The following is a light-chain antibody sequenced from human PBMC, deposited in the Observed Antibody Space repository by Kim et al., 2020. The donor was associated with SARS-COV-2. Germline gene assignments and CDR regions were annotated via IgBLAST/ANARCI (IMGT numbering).Light chain of an antibody. J-gene: IGLJ3*02. CDR2: CNS. CDR3: PVWDSRSDHWV. CDR1: NVGREG. Sequence: APSETATRTRDGNNVGREGAEWYQQQPGQAPELVSYCNSDRPSGVAERFSGSRSANTATLTISRVEAGDEADYYCPVWDSRSDHWVFGGGTQLTVL. V-gene: IGLV3-21*04.